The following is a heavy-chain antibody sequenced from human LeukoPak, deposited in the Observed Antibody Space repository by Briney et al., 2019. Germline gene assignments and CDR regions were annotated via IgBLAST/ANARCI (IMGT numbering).Heavy chain of an antibody. V-gene: IGHV3-23*01. J-gene: IGHJ4*02. Sequence: GGSLRLSCAASGFTFSGYVMSWVRQAPGKGLEWVSAISGSSDATFYADSVKGRFTVSRDNSKNTLYLQMNSLRAEDTAVYFCAKDMVRGYYFDCWGQGTLITVSS. D-gene: IGHD3-10*01. CDR2: ISGSSDAT. CDR1: GFTFSGYV. CDR3: AKDMVRGYYFDC.